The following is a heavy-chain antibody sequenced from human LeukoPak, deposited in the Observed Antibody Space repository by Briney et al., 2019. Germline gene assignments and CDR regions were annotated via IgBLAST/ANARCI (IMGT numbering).Heavy chain of an antibody. V-gene: IGHV5-51*01. CDR1: GYSFTSYW. J-gene: IGHJ4*02. Sequence: NHGESLKLSCKGSGYSFTSYWIGWVRQMPGKGLEWMGIIYPGDSDTRYSPSFQGQVTISADKSISTAYLQWSSLKASDTAMYYCARSCRDGYRDFDYWGQGTLVSVCS. D-gene: IGHD5-24*01. CDR3: ARSCRDGYRDFDY. CDR2: IYPGDSDT.